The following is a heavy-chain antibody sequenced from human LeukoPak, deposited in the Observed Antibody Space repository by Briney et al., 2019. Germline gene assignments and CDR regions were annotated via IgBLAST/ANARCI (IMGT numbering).Heavy chain of an antibody. CDR1: GGSFSGYY. Sequence: SETLSLTCAVYGGSFSGYYWSWIRQPPGKGLEWIGEISHSGSTNYNPSLKSRVTISVDTSKNQFSLKLSSVTAADTAVYYCARGRSGWFDPWGQGTLVTVSS. CDR2: ISHSGST. D-gene: IGHD3-10*01. CDR3: ARGRSGWFDP. V-gene: IGHV4-34*01. J-gene: IGHJ5*02.